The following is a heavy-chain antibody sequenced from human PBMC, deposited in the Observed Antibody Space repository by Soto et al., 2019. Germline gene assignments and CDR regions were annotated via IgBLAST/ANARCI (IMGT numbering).Heavy chain of an antibody. CDR1: GGSFTAYH. Sequence: PSGSLCLTCEVLGGSFTAYHWSWLRQPPVKGLEWIGEVNHSGSSNYNPSLKGRVTISLDTSNNQFSLRLYSVTAADTAMYYCAIDGRVVGGFSSWYDYFDYWGPGTLVIVSS. D-gene: IGHD6-13*01. V-gene: IGHV4-34*01. J-gene: IGHJ4*02. CDR2: VNHSGSS. CDR3: AIDGRVVGGFSSWYDYFDY.